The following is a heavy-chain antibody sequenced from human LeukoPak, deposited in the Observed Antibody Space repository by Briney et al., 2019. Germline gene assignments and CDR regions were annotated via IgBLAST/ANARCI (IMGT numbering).Heavy chain of an antibody. CDR3: ARDTINRRWGSYHFAI. CDR1: GFIFTDYA. CDR2: VSYGGRNE. D-gene: IGHD5-24*01. J-gene: IGHJ4*02. Sequence: GGSLRLSCAASGFIFTDYAMHWVRQPPGKGLEGGALVSYGGRNENYSDSVKGRFTISRDTAKSTLYLQLHSLSGEDTAVYYCARDTINRRWGSYHFAIWGQGSLVTVSS. V-gene: IGHV3-30*04.